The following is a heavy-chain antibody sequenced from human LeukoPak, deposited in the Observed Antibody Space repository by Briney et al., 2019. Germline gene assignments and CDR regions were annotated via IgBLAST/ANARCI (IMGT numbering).Heavy chain of an antibody. CDR3: GGCLVRGPKDY. CDR1: GFTFSSYW. V-gene: IGHV3-7*01. D-gene: IGHD3-10*01. J-gene: IGHJ4*02. Sequence: GGSLRLSCAASGFTFSSYWMSWVRQAPGKGLEWVANIKQDGSEKFYVDSVKGRFTISRDNAKNSLYLQMNSLRAEDTAVYYCGGCLVRGPKDYWGQGTLVTVSS. CDR2: IKQDGSEK.